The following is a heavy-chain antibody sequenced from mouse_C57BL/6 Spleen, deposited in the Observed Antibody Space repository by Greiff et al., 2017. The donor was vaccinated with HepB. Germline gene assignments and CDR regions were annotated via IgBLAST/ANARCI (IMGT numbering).Heavy chain of an antibody. J-gene: IGHJ3*01. Sequence: EVQGVESGGGLVKPGGSLKLSCAASGFTFSDYGMHWVRQAPEKGLEWVAYISSGSSTIYYADTVKGRFTISRDNAKNTLFLQMSSLRSEDTAMYYGARKGDDYQFAYWGQGTLVTVSA. V-gene: IGHV5-17*01. CDR3: ARKGDDYQFAY. CDR2: ISSGSSTI. D-gene: IGHD2-4*01. CDR1: GFTFSDYG.